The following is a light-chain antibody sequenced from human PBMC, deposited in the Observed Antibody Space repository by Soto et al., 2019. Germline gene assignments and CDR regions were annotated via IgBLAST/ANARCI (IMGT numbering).Light chain of an antibody. Sequence: QSVLTQPPSASGAPGQRVTISCTGSSSNIGAGYDVHWYQQLPGTAPKLLIYGNSNRPSGVPDRFSGSKSGTSASLAITGLQAEDEADYHCQSYDSSLSVFGTGTKLTVL. V-gene: IGLV1-40*01. CDR1: SSNIGAGYD. J-gene: IGLJ1*01. CDR2: GNS. CDR3: QSYDSSLSV.